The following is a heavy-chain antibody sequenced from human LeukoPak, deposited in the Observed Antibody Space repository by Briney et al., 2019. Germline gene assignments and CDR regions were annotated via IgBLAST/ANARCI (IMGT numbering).Heavy chain of an antibody. CDR2: FDPEDGET. J-gene: IGHJ4*02. CDR1: GYTLTELS. V-gene: IGHV1-24*01. Sequence: ASVKVSCKVSGYTLTELSMHWVRQAPGKGLEWMGGFDPEDGETIYAQKFQGRVTMTEDTSTDTAYMELSSLRSEDTAVYYCASGGVRNYYDSSGYLVYWGQGTLVTVSS. CDR3: ASGGVRNYYDSSGYLVY. D-gene: IGHD3-22*01.